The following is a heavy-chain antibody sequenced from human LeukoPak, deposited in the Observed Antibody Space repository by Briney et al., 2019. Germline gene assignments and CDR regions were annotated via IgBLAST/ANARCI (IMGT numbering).Heavy chain of an antibody. CDR2: ISAYNDNT. J-gene: IGHJ5*02. V-gene: IGHV1-18*01. D-gene: IGHD1-26*01. CDR1: GYTFTSYG. CDR3: ARDMKRSRARWENLGFDP. Sequence: ASVKVSCKASGYTFTSYGITWVRQAPGQGLEWMGWISAYNDNTYYVQNLQGRVTMTTDTSTNTAYMELRSLRSDDTAVYFCARDMKRSRARWENLGFDPWGQGTLVTVSS.